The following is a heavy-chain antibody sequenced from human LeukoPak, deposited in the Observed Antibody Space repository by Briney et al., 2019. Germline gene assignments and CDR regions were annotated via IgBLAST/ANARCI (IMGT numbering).Heavy chain of an antibody. Sequence: GGSLRLSCAASGFTFSSYAMSWVRQAPGKGLEWVPAISGSGGSTYYADSVKGRFTISRDNSKNTLYLQMNSLRAEDTAVYYCTTDKRVVDLVGFDIWGQGTMVTVSS. CDR2: ISGSGGST. V-gene: IGHV3-23*01. CDR3: TTDKRVVDLVGFDI. CDR1: GFTFSSYA. J-gene: IGHJ3*02. D-gene: IGHD2-2*01.